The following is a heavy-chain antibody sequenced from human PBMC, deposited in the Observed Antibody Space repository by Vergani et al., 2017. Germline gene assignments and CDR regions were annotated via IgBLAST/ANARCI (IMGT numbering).Heavy chain of an antibody. CDR1: GFTFSNAW. CDR3: TTDIVVVPTYFDY. V-gene: IGHV3-15*01. Sequence: EVQLVESGGGLVKPGGSLRLSCAASGFTFSNAWMSWVRQAPGKGLEWVGRIKSKTDGGTTDYAAPVKGRFTISREDSKNTLYLQMNSLKTEDTAVYYCTTDIVVVPTYFDYWGQGTLVTVSS. J-gene: IGHJ4*02. CDR2: IKSKTDGGTT. D-gene: IGHD2-2*01.